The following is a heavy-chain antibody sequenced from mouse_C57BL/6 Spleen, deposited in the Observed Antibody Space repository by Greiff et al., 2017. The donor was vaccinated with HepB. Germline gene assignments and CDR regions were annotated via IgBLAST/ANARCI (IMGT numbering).Heavy chain of an antibody. J-gene: IGHJ2*01. Sequence: QVQLKESGAELVRPGTSVKVSCKASGYAFTNYLIEWVKQRPGQGLEWIGVINPGSGGTNYNEKFKGKATLTADKSSSTAYMQLSSLTSEDSAVYFCARSGTTVVADFDYWGQGTTLTVSS. CDR1: GYAFTNYL. CDR3: ARSGTTVVADFDY. V-gene: IGHV1-54*01. CDR2: INPGSGGT. D-gene: IGHD1-1*01.